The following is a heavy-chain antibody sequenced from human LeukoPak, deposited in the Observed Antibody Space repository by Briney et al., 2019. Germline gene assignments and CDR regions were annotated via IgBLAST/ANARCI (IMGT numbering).Heavy chain of an antibody. J-gene: IGHJ6*02. D-gene: IGHD5-18*01. V-gene: IGHV4-61*01. CDR1: GGSVSSGSYY. CDR2: IYYSGST. CDR3: ARGGRRYSYGALTYYYYGMDV. Sequence: SETLSLTCTVSGGSVSSGSYYWSWIRQPPGKGLEWIGYIYYSGSTNYNPPLKSRVTISVDTSKNQFSLKLSSVTAADTAVYYCARGGRRYSYGALTYYYYGMDVWGQGTTVTVSS.